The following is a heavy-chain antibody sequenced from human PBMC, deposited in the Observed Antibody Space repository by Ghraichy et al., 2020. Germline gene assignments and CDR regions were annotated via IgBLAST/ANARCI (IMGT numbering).Heavy chain of an antibody. D-gene: IGHD1-1*01. CDR3: AKDTRGGWNDDGWFDP. CDR2: ISWNSGSI. CDR1: GFTFDDYA. J-gene: IGHJ5*02. V-gene: IGHV3-9*01. Sequence: GGSLRLSCAASGFTFDDYAMHWVRQAPGKGLEWVSGISWNSGSIGYADSVKGRFTISRDNAKNSLYLQMNSLRAEDTALYYCAKDTRGGWNDDGWFDPWGQGTLVTVSS.